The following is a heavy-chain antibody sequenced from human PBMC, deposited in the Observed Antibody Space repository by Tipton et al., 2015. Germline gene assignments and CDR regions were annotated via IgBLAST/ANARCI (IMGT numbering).Heavy chain of an antibody. J-gene: IGHJ4*02. D-gene: IGHD6-13*01. V-gene: IGHV4-4*07. Sequence: TLSLTCSVSGGRLRSYYWNWIRQSAGKGLEWIGRIYSSGNTYYNPSLRGRATISEDTSKNQFSLTLTFVTAADTAVYYCARYLAAADGFFDDWGQGILVSVS. CDR1: GGRLRSYY. CDR3: ARYLAAADGFFDD. CDR2: IYSSGNT.